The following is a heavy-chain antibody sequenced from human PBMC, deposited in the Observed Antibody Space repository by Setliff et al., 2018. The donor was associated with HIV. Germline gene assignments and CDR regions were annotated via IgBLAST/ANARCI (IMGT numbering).Heavy chain of an antibody. CDR3: ARDGGGSGWSLGEFDF. CDR1: GFTFSDDY. J-gene: IGHJ4*02. D-gene: IGHD6-19*01. V-gene: IGHV3-11*01. Sequence: GGSLRLSCAASGFTFSDDYMSWIRQIPGKGLEWVSYISGSGSVIFYADSVKGRFTISRDNAKNSLYLQMNSLRAEDTAVYYCARDGGGSGWSLGEFDFWGQGTLVTVSS. CDR2: ISGSGSVI.